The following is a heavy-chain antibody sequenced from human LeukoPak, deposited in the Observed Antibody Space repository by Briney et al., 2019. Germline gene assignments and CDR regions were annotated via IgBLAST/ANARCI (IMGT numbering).Heavy chain of an antibody. CDR2: ISYDGSNK. CDR1: GFPFSSYA. CDR3: ARGEDDYGDYFDY. D-gene: IGHD4-17*01. J-gene: IGHJ4*02. Sequence: QPGRSLRLSCAASGFPFSSYAMHWVGQAPGKGLEWVAVISYDGSNKYYADSVKGRFTISRDNSKNTLYLQMNSLRAEDTAVYYCARGEDDYGDYFDYWGQGTLVTVSS. V-gene: IGHV3-30-3*01.